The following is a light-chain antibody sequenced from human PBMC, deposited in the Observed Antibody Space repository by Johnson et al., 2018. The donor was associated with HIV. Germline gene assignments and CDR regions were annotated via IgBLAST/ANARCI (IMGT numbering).Light chain of an antibody. Sequence: QSVLTQPPSVSAAPGQKVTISCSGSSSNIGNNYVSWYQQLPGTAPKLLIYDTYKRLSGIPDRFSGSTSGTSATLGITGLQTGDEADYYCGTWDSRLSAYVFGSGTKVTVL. V-gene: IGLV1-51*01. CDR2: DTY. J-gene: IGLJ1*01. CDR3: GTWDSRLSAYV. CDR1: SSNIGNNY.